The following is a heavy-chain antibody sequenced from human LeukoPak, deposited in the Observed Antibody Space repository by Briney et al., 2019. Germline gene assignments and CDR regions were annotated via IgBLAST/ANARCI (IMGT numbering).Heavy chain of an antibody. Sequence: SETLSLTCTVSGGSVSSGSYYWSWIRQPPGTGLEWIGYIYYSGSTNYNPSLKSRVTISVDTSKNQFSLKLSSVTAADTAVYYCARDGCSSTGCYTRFDPWGQGTLVTVSS. D-gene: IGHD2-2*01. CDR2: IYYSGST. CDR3: ARDGCSSTGCYTRFDP. V-gene: IGHV4-61*01. J-gene: IGHJ5*02. CDR1: GGSVSSGSYY.